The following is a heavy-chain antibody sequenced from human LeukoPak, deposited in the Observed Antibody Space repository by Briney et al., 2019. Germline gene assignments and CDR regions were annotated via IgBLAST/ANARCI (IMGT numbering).Heavy chain of an antibody. V-gene: IGHV3-11*01. Sequence: LSLTCTVSGGSISSGGYYWSWIRQAPGKGLEWVSYISSSGSTIYYADSVKGRFTISRDNAKNSLYLQMNSLRAEDTAVYYCARDSNDFWSGYYKERWFDPWGQGTLVTVSS. CDR3: ARDSNDFWSGYYKERWFDP. CDR1: GGSISSGGYY. J-gene: IGHJ5*02. CDR2: ISSSGSTI. D-gene: IGHD3-3*01.